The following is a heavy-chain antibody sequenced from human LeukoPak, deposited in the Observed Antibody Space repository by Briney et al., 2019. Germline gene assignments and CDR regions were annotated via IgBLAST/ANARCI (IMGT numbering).Heavy chain of an antibody. CDR2: IIPIFGTA. V-gene: IGHV1-69*05. J-gene: IGHJ4*02. Sequence: SVKVSCKASGGTFSSYAISWVRQAPGQGLEWMGGIIPIFGTANYAQKFQGRVTITTDESTSTAYMELSSLRSEDTAVYYCGVGVVVPAAVDYWGQGTLVTVSS. D-gene: IGHD2-2*01. CDR1: GGTFSSYA. CDR3: GVGVVVPAAVDY.